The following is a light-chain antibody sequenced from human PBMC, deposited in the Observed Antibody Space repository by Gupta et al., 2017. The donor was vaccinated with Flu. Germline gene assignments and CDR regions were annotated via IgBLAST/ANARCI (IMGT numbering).Light chain of an antibody. CDR3: QQEDSGPRT. Sequence: DIVMTQSPDSLAVSLGERATINCKSSQSVLYSSNNKNYLAWYQQKPGQPPKLLIYWASTRESGVPDRFSGSGSGTDFTLTISSLQAEDVAVYYCQQEDSGPRTFGQGTKVEVK. CDR2: WAS. J-gene: IGKJ1*01. CDR1: QSVLYSSNNKNY. V-gene: IGKV4-1*01.